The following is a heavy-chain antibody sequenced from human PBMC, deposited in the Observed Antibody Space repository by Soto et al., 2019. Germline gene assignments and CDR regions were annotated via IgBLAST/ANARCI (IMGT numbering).Heavy chain of an antibody. Sequence: GGSLRLSCAASGFTFSSFAMNWVRQAPGKGLEWVSTISGAGDNTYYADSVRGRFTISRDNSKNTLYLQLNSLRAEDTAVYYCAKPEGYCSSTSCLHSLYYYYYYVDVWGKGTTVTVSS. CDR3: AKPEGYCSSTSCLHSLYYYYYYVDV. CDR1: GFTFSSFA. J-gene: IGHJ6*03. V-gene: IGHV3-23*01. CDR2: ISGAGDNT. D-gene: IGHD2-2*01.